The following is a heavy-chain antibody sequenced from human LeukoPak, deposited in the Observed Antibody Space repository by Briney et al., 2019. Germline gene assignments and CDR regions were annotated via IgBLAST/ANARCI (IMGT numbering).Heavy chain of an antibody. CDR3: AKATSDSLRYYYSGMDV. D-gene: IGHD5-12*01. CDR1: GGSLSSYF. J-gene: IGHJ6*02. V-gene: IGHV4-59*01. Sequence: SEALSLTCIGSGGSLSSYFWSWLRQPPGRGLGWVGYIYFSGATNSNPSLTSRVTISVDTSKKPFSLLLRPLTTADTAAYYCAKATSDSLRYYYSGMDVWGQGTTVTVSS. CDR2: IYFSGAT.